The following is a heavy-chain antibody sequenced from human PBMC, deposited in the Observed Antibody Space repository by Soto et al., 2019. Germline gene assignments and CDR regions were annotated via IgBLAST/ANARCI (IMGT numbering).Heavy chain of an antibody. J-gene: IGHJ4*02. Sequence: QVQLVQSGAEEKKPGASVKVSCKASGYTFTSYAMHWVRQAPGQRLEWMGWINAGNGNTKYSQKFQGRVTITRDTSASKAYMELSSLRSEDTAVYYCARSYCSGGSCYSDWDYWGQGTLVTVSS. V-gene: IGHV1-3*05. CDR2: INAGNGNT. D-gene: IGHD2-15*01. CDR1: GYTFTSYA. CDR3: ARSYCSGGSCYSDWDY.